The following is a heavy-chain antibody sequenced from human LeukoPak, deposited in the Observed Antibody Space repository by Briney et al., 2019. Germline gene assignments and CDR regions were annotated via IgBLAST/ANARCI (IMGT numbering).Heavy chain of an antibody. J-gene: IGHJ1*01. D-gene: IGHD3-10*01. Sequence: GGSLRLSCAASGITFSGAWMHWVRQAPGKGLVWVSRINDDGSFRRYANSVKGRFTISRDNTKNTLFLQMDSLRAEDTAVYYCARVSGPGMNEYYHLWGQGTLVTVSS. CDR1: GITFSGAW. V-gene: IGHV3-74*01. CDR3: ARVSGPGMNEYYHL. CDR2: INDDGSFR.